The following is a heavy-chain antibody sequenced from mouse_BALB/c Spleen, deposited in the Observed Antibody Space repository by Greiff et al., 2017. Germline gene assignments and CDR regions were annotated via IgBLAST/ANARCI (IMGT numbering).Heavy chain of an antibody. D-gene: IGHD2-4*01. Sequence: QVQLQQSGPELVKPGASVKISCKASGYAFSSSWMNWVKQRPGQGLEWIGRIYPGDGDTNYNGKFKGKATLTADKSSSTAYMQLSSLTSENSAVYFCARGAYDYDEKLPYFDYWGQGTTLTVSS. CDR2: IYPGDGDT. J-gene: IGHJ2*01. CDR1: GYAFSSSW. CDR3: ARGAYDYDEKLPYFDY. V-gene: IGHV1-82*01.